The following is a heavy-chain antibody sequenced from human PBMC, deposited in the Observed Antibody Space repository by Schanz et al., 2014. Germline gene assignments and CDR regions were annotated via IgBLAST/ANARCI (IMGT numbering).Heavy chain of an antibody. V-gene: IGHV3-30-3*01. Sequence: QVQLLQFGGGVVQPGRSLRLSCAASGFTFSSYAMHWVRQAPGKGLEWVALISNDGSIKYYAGSVEGRFTISRDNSRNTLYLQMNSLRTEDTAVYSCASPSGYSDYGTYFDVWGQGTLVTVSS. CDR2: ISNDGSIK. D-gene: IGHD5-12*01. CDR3: ASPSGYSDYGTYFDV. CDR1: GFTFSSYA. J-gene: IGHJ4*02.